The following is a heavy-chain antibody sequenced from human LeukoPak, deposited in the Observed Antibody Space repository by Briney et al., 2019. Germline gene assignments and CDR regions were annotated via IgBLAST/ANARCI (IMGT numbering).Heavy chain of an antibody. J-gene: IGHJ4*02. D-gene: IGHD3-16*02. V-gene: IGHV3-23*01. CDR1: AFTFSSYA. CDR2: ISGRGENT. Sequence: GGSLTLSCAASAFTFSSYAMSWVRQAPGKGLEWVSAISGRGENTNYADSVKGRFTMSRDNSRNMLYLQMNSLRDEDTAKYYCAKTVSGSYSYQGGDYWGQGTLVTVSS. CDR3: AKTVSGSYSYQGGDY.